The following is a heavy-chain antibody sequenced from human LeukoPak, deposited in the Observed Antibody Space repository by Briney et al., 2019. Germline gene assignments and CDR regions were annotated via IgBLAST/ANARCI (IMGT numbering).Heavy chain of an antibody. J-gene: IGHJ4*02. CDR3: ARDDNNSADFDY. CDR1: GFTFSSYE. Sequence: PGGSLRLSCAASGFTFSSYEMNWVRQAPGKGLEWVSYISSSGSTKYYADSVKGRFTISRDNAKNSLYLQMNSLRDEDTAVYYCARDDNNSADFDYWGQGTLVTVSS. D-gene: IGHD1-1*01. V-gene: IGHV3-48*03. CDR2: ISSSGSTK.